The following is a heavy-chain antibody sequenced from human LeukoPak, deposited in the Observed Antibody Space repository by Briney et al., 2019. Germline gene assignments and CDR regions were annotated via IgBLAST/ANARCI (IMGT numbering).Heavy chain of an antibody. Sequence: ASVKVSCKASGYTFTDYYMHWLRQAPGQGLEWTGWMHPNSGGTNYAQKFQGRVTMTRDTSISTAYMELSRLRSDDTAVYYCARAHASLRITMIVVGEHAFDIWGQGTMVTVSS. J-gene: IGHJ3*02. V-gene: IGHV1-2*02. CDR1: GYTFTDYY. D-gene: IGHD3-22*01. CDR2: MHPNSGGT. CDR3: ARAHASLRITMIVVGEHAFDI.